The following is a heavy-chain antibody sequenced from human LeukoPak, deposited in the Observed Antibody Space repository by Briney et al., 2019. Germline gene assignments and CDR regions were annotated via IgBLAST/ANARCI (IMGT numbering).Heavy chain of an antibody. V-gene: IGHV3-23*01. CDR1: GFAFRDYA. J-gene: IGHJ4*02. CDR3: ATDYYDRSGDYTFDH. Sequence: HPGGSLRLSCAASGFAFRDYAMSWVRQAPGKGLEWVSVISGGGATTHYTDSVKGRFTISRDNYKNTVSLQMNSLRDEDTAVYYCATDYYDRSGDYTFDHWGQGTQVTVFS. D-gene: IGHD3-22*01. CDR2: ISGGGATT.